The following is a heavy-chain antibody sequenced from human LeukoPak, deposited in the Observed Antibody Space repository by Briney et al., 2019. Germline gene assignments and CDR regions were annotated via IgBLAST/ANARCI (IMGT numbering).Heavy chain of an antibody. CDR2: IGSGSGGRT. CDR1: GFPFSSYW. CDR3: VQSTAWYRSSWYLIY. J-gene: IGHJ4*02. D-gene: IGHD6-13*01. Sequence: GGSPRLSCEASGFPFSSYWMSWVRQAPGKGLEWVSGIGSGSGGRTYYADSVKGRFSISRDNSRDTLNLQMNSLRAEDTAIYYCVQSTAWYRSSWYLIYWGQGILVTVSS. V-gene: IGHV3-23*01.